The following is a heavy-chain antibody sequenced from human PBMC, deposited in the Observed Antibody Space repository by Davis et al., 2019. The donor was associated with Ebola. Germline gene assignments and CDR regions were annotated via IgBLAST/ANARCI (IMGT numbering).Heavy chain of an antibody. CDR3: ARDGPDYDFWSGYPPEYFQH. J-gene: IGHJ1*01. V-gene: IGHV1-2*06. CDR1: GYTFTGYY. D-gene: IGHD3-3*01. CDR2: INPNSGGT. Sequence: ASVKVSCKASGYTFTGYYMHWVRQAPGQGLEWMGRINPNSGGTNYAQKFQGRVTMTRDTSISTAYMELSRLRSDDTAVYYCARDGPDYDFWSGYPPEYFQHWGQGTLVTVSS.